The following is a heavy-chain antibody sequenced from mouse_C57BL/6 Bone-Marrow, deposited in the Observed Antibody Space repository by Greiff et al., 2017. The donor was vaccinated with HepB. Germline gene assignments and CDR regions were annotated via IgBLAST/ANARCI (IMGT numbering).Heavy chain of an antibody. CDR3: ARYRLIYYYGSSLLFAY. Sequence: EVQLQESVAELVRPGASVKLSCTASGFNIKNTYMHWVKQRPEQGLEWIGRIDPANGNTKYAPKFQGKATITADTSSNTAYLQLSSLTSEDTAIYYCARYRLIYYYGSSLLFAYWGQGTLVTVSA. J-gene: IGHJ3*01. V-gene: IGHV14-3*01. CDR2: IDPANGNT. CDR1: GFNIKNTY. D-gene: IGHD1-1*01.